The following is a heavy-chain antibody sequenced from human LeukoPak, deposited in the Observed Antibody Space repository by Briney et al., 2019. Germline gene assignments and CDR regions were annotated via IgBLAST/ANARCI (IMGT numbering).Heavy chain of an antibody. D-gene: IGHD1-7*01. V-gene: IGHV3-30-3*01. Sequence: PGGSLRLSCAASGFTFSSYWMSWVRHAPGKGLEWVAVISHDGINKYYPDSVQGRFTISRDNFQNTLHLQMNSLTTEDTAVYYCARASILTGTRGYMDVWGKGTTVTVSS. J-gene: IGHJ6*03. CDR2: ISHDGINK. CDR1: GFTFSSYW. CDR3: ARASILTGTRGYMDV.